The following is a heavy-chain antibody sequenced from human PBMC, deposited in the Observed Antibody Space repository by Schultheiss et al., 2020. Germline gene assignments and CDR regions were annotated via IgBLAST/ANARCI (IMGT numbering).Heavy chain of an antibody. CDR3: ARDGIIMVRGYYYYGMDV. CDR1: GYTFTSYY. CDR2: INPSGGST. J-gene: IGHJ6*02. D-gene: IGHD3-10*01. V-gene: IGHV1-46*01. Sequence: ASVKVSCKASGYTFTSYYMHWVRQAPGQGLEWMGIINPSGGSTSYAQKFQGRVTMTRDTSTSTVYMELSSLRSEDTAVYYCARDGIIMVRGYYYYGMDVWGQGTTVTVSS.